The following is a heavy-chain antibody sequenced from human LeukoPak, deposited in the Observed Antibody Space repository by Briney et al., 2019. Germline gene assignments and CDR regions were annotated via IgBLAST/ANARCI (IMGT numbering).Heavy chain of an antibody. CDR2: IYPGDSDT. Sequence: GESLKISCKGSGYSFTSYWIGWGRQMPGKGLEWMGIIYPGDSDTRYSPSFQGQVTISADKSISTAYLQWSSLKASDTAMYYCARLTGDYGDYVGYFDYWGQGTLVTVSS. D-gene: IGHD4-17*01. CDR3: ARLTGDYGDYVGYFDY. V-gene: IGHV5-51*01. J-gene: IGHJ4*02. CDR1: GYSFTSYW.